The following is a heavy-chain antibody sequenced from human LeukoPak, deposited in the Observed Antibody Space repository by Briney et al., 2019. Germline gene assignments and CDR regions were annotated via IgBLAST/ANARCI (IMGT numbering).Heavy chain of an antibody. J-gene: IGHJ4*02. D-gene: IGHD6-6*01. CDR2: IRYDGSNK. V-gene: IGHV3-30*02. CDR1: GFTFSSYG. CDR3: AREVARPNFFDY. Sequence: PGGSLRLSCAASGFTFSSYGMHWVRQAPGKGLEWVAFIRYDGSNKYYADSVKGRFTISRDNSKNTLYLQMNGLRAEDTAVYFCAREVARPNFFDYWGQGTLVTVSS.